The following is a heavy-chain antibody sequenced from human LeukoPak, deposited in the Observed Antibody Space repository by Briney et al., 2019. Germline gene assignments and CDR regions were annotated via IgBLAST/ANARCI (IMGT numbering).Heavy chain of an antibody. CDR1: GFTFSNYA. CDR2: ISGSGGST. Sequence: GGSLRLSFAASGFTFSNYAMSWVRQAPGKGLEWVSVISGSGGSTYYADSVKGQFTIFRDNSKNTVYLQMNSLRAEDTAVYYCAKGDGDYVWGSYRYTWLYYFDYWGQGTLVTVSS. D-gene: IGHD3-16*02. V-gene: IGHV3-23*01. J-gene: IGHJ4*02. CDR3: AKGDGDYVWGSYRYTWLYYFDY.